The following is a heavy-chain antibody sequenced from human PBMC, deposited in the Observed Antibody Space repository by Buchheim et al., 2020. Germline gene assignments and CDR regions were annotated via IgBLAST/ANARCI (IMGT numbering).Heavy chain of an antibody. CDR2: IKQDGSEK. J-gene: IGHJ6*02. V-gene: IGHV3-7*01. CDR1: GFTFSSYW. Sequence: EVQLVESGGGLVQPGGSLRLSCAASGFTFSSYWMSWVRQAPGKGLEWVANIKQDGSEKYYVDSVKGRFTISRDNAKNSLYLQMNSLKAEDTAVYYCARYSSGWPGPYYYYGMDVWGQGTT. D-gene: IGHD6-19*01. CDR3: ARYSSGWPGPYYYYGMDV.